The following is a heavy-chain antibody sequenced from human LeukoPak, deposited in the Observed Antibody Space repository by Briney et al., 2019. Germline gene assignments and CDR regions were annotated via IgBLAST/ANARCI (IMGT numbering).Heavy chain of an antibody. CDR1: GYTFTNYY. Sequence: ASVKVSCKASGYTFTNYYMHWVRQAPGQGLEWMGWINPNSGGTNYAQKFQGRVTMTRDTSISTAYMELSRLRSDDTAVYYCARVCSDYGDSSWYYYYYYYMDVWGKGTTVTVSS. J-gene: IGHJ6*03. V-gene: IGHV1-2*02. CDR3: ARVCSDYGDSSWYYYYYYYMDV. CDR2: INPNSGGT. D-gene: IGHD4-17*01.